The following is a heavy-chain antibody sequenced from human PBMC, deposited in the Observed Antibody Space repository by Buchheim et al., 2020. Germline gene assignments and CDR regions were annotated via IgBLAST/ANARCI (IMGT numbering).Heavy chain of an antibody. CDR1: GFTFNNYC. D-gene: IGHD3-3*01. CDR2: IKQDGSEK. V-gene: IGHV3-7*01. CDR3: ARNTAPYYDFWSGYYREDY. J-gene: IGHJ4*02. Sequence: EVQLVESGGGLVQPGGSLRLSCAASGFTFNNYCMTWVRQAPGKGLEWVANIKQDGSEKYYVDSVKGRFTIFRDNAKNSLYLQMNSLRAEDTAVYYCARNTAPYYDFWSGYYREDYWGQGTL.